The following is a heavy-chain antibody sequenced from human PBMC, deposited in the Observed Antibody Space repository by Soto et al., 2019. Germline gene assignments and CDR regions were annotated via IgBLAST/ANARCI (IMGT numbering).Heavy chain of an antibody. D-gene: IGHD2-21*01. CDR3: AREERKGIISWFDP. J-gene: IGHJ5*02. CDR1: GGSISNYY. V-gene: IGHV4-4*07. CDR2: MYTSGST. Sequence: SETLSLTCTVSGGSISNYYWTWIRQPAGKGLEWIGRMYTSGSTNYNPSLKSRVTMSVDTSKNQFSLNLRSVTAADTAVYFCAREERKGIISWFDPWGQGTPVTVSS.